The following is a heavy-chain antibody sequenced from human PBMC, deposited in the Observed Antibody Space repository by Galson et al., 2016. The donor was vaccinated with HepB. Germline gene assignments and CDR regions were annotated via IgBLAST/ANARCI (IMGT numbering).Heavy chain of an antibody. D-gene: IGHD6-19*01. J-gene: IGHJ3*01. Sequence: SLRLSCAASGFSFSDYGIHWVRQAPGKGLEWVAVISDDGTNKYYADSVKGRFTISRDNSKNTLYLQMNSRRTEDTAMYYCAKDQDAVRVLSEDAFDLWGQGTMVTVSS. CDR2: ISDDGTNK. CDR3: AKDQDAVRVLSEDAFDL. V-gene: IGHV3-30*18. CDR1: GFSFSDYG.